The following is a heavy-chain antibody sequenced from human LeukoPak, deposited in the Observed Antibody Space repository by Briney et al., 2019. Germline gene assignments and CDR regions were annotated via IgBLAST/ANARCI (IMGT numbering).Heavy chain of an antibody. V-gene: IGHV3-23*01. CDR2: ISGSGGST. J-gene: IGHJ4*02. CDR3: ATAVAAAGTFDY. CDR1: GFTFSSYA. Sequence: GGSLRLSCAASGFTFSSYAMSWVRQAPGKGLEWVSAISGSGGSTHYADSVKGRFTISRDNSKNTLYLQMNSLRAEDTAVYYCATAVAAAGTFDYWGQGTLVTVSS. D-gene: IGHD6-13*01.